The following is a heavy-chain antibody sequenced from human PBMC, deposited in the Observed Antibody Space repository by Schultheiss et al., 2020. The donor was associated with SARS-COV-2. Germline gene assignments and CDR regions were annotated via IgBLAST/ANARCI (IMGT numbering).Heavy chain of an antibody. CDR2: IYHSGST. CDR1: GASIIRDY. Sequence: SETLSLTRAVSGASIIRDYWSWTRQPPGKGLEWIGSIYHSGSTKYNPSLKSRVTISVDTSKNRFSLRLTSVTAADTAVYYCARDQGGGYSSSWYVYWGQGSLVTVSS. CDR3: ARDQGGGYSSSWYVY. D-gene: IGHD6-13*01. J-gene: IGHJ4*02. V-gene: IGHV4-59*12.